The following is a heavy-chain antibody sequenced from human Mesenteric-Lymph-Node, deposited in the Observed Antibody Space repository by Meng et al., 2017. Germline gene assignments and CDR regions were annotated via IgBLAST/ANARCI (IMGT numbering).Heavy chain of an antibody. D-gene: IGHD5/OR15-5a*01. CDR1: GYTFTSYY. CDR3: ARGPVSPDAFDI. Sequence: ASVKVSCKASGYTFTSYYMHWVRQAPGQGLEWMGIINPSGGSTSYAQKFQGRVTITADKSTSTAYMELSSLRSEDTAVYYCARGPVSPDAFDIWGQGTMVTVSS. J-gene: IGHJ3*02. V-gene: IGHV1-46*01. CDR2: INPSGGST.